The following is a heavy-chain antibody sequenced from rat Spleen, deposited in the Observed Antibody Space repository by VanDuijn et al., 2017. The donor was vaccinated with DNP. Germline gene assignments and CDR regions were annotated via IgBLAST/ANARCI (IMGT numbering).Heavy chain of an antibody. Sequence: EVQLAESGGGLMQPGRSMKLSCAASGFTFNNYWMTWIRQAPGKGLEWVASITNTGGSTYYPDSVKGRFTISRDNAKSTLYLQMNSLRSEDTATYYCTSYNSGFDYWGQGVMVTVSS. CDR3: TSYNSGFDY. J-gene: IGHJ2*01. CDR1: GFTFNNYW. CDR2: ITNTGGST. V-gene: IGHV5-31*01. D-gene: IGHD4-3*01.